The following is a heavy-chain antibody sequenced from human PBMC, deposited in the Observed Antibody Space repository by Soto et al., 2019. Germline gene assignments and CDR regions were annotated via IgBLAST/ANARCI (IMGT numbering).Heavy chain of an antibody. CDR2: IYYSGST. CDR1: GGSISSYY. CDR3: ARGMVDFDY. J-gene: IGHJ4*02. Sequence: SETLSLTCTVSGGSISSYYWSWIRQPPGKGLEWIGYIYYSGSTNYNPSLKSRVTISVDTSKNQFSLKLSSVTAADTAVYYCARGMVDFDYWGQGTLVTVSS. D-gene: IGHD3-10*01. V-gene: IGHV4-59*01.